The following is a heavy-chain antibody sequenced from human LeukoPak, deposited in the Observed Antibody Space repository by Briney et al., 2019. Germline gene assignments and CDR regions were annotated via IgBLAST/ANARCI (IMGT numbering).Heavy chain of an antibody. CDR2: IIPILGIA. V-gene: IGHV1-69*04. CDR3: ARAGDVAAAGIDY. D-gene: IGHD6-13*01. Sequence: SVKLSCKSTGATFSSYAISYVRHAPGQGLEWMGGIIPILGIANYAQKFQGIITLAADKFTSTAYKYLRSLRSEAAAVSACARAGDVAAAGIDYWGQGALVTVS. J-gene: IGHJ4*02. CDR1: GATFSSYA.